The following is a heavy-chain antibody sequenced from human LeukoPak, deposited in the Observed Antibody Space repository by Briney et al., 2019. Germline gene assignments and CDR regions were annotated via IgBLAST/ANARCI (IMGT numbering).Heavy chain of an antibody. V-gene: IGHV3-53*01. J-gene: IGHJ4*02. Sequence: GGSLRLSCAASGFTVSSNYMSWVRQAPGKGLEWVSVIYSGGSTYYADSVKGQFTISRDNSKNTLYLQMNSLRAEDTAVYYCARDRIAMAGTPGYWGQGTLVTVSS. CDR2: IYSGGST. D-gene: IGHD6-19*01. CDR1: GFTVSSNY. CDR3: ARDRIAMAGTPGY.